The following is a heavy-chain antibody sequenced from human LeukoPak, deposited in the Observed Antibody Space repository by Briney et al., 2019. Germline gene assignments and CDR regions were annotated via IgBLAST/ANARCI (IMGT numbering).Heavy chain of an antibody. CDR2: IYTSGST. J-gene: IGHJ4*02. D-gene: IGHD2-21*02. V-gene: IGHV4-4*07. Sequence: SETLSLTCTVSGGSISSYYWSWIRQPAGKGLEWIGRIYTSGSTNYNPSLKSQVTMSVDTSKNQFSLKLGSVTAADTAVYYCAREAGVVVTRALDYWGQGTLVTVSS. CDR1: GGSISSYY. CDR3: AREAGVVVTRALDY.